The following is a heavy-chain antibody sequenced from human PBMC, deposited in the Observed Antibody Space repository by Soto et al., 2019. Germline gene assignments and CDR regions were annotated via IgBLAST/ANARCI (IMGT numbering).Heavy chain of an antibody. CDR1: GGSFSGYY. D-gene: IGHD5-18*01. CDR3: ARAGGYSYGQPQVDY. J-gene: IGHJ4*02. CDR2: INHSGST. Sequence: SETLSLTCAVYGGSFSGYYWSWIRQPPGKGLEWIGEINHSGSTNYNPSLKSRVTISVDTSKNQFSLKLSSVTAADTAVYYCARAGGYSYGQPQVDYWGQGTLVTVSS. V-gene: IGHV4-34*01.